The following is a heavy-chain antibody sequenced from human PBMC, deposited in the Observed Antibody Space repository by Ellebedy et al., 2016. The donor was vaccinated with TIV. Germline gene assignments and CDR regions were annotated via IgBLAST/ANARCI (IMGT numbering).Heavy chain of an antibody. CDR3: ARGWGSYRPLDY. J-gene: IGHJ4*02. D-gene: IGHD3-16*02. CDR1: GGSFSVYY. Sequence: MPSETLSLTCAVYGGSFSVYYCSWTRPLPGTGLEWIGEINHSGSTNYNPSLKSRVTIAVDTSKNQFSVRLSSVTAADTAVYYCARGWGSYRPLDYWGQGTLVTVSS. CDR2: INHSGST. V-gene: IGHV4-34*01.